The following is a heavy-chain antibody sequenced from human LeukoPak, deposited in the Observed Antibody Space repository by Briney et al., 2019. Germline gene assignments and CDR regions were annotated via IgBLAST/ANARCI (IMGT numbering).Heavy chain of an antibody. CDR3: ARGRWSDY. Sequence: PGASLRLCCAAAGFTFSSYWMCCVRQAPEKGLEWVANIKEDGTEKNYVDSVKGRFTISRDNVKKSLNLEMNSLRVEDTAVYYCARGRWSDYWGQGTQVTVSS. V-gene: IGHV3-7*01. CDR1: GFTFSSYW. D-gene: IGHD5-24*01. CDR2: IKEDGTEK. J-gene: IGHJ4*02.